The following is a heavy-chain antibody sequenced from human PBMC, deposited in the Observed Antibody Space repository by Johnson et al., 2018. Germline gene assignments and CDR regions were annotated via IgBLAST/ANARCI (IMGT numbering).Heavy chain of an antibody. Sequence: VQLQESGGGLVQPGGYLRLSCAASGFTFSGYWMHFVRQDPGTGLVWVSRISGDGSTTNYADSVKGRFTISRDNAKDTLFLQMNSLTAEDTALYYCARGFDTNAFDIWGQGTMVTVSS. CDR2: ISGDGSTT. V-gene: IGHV3-74*01. CDR1: GFTFSGYW. D-gene: IGHD1-26*01. J-gene: IGHJ3*02. CDR3: ARGFDTNAFDI.